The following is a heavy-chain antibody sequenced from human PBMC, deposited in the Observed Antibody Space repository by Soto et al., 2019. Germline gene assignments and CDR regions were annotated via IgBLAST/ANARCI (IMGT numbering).Heavy chain of an antibody. CDR1: GYTFTNYG. Sequence: QVQLVQSGPEVKKPGASVKVSCRASGYTFTNYGVSWVRQAPGQGLEWMGWISGYNSNTKYAHKVQGRVTMTIDTSTSTANVELRSLRSDDTAVYYCGRDMGVNYNGDYVAYWGQGTRVTVSS. CDR3: GRDMGVNYNGDYVAY. D-gene: IGHD1-1*01. CDR2: ISGYNSNT. J-gene: IGHJ4*02. V-gene: IGHV1-18*01.